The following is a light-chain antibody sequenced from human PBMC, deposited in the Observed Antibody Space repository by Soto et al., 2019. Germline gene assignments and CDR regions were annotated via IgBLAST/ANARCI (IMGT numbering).Light chain of an antibody. J-gene: IGKJ2*01. CDR2: GTS. Sequence: EIVMTQSPVALSVSPGERAALSCRASQSVGRNFAWYQQRPGQAHRVLIYGTSTRATGVQARFSGSGSGTDFALTISSLQSEDFAVSYCQQYKNWPYTYGQGTRLEI. V-gene: IGKV3-15*01. CDR3: QQYKNWPYT. CDR1: QSVGRN.